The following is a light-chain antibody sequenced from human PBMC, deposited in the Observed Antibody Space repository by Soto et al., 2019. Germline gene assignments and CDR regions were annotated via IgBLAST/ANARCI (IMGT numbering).Light chain of an antibody. V-gene: IGKV3-15*01. Sequence: EIVMTQSPATLSVSPGERATLSCRASQSITSNLAWYQQKPGQAPRLLIYGASTRATGVPARFSGSGSGTEFTLTISSLQSEDLAIYYCQEFHNWPLLTFGPGNKVEIK. CDR1: QSITSN. J-gene: IGKJ3*01. CDR3: QEFHNWPLLT. CDR2: GAS.